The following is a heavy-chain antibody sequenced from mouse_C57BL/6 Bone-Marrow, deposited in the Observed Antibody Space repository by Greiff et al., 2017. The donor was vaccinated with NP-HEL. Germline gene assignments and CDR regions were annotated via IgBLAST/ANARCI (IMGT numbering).Heavy chain of an antibody. CDR2: ISYDGSN. CDR1: GYSITSGYY. V-gene: IGHV3-6*01. D-gene: IGHD2-4*01. Sequence: ESGPGLVKPSQSLSLTCSVTGYSITSGYYWNWIRQFPGNKLEWMGYISYDGSNNYNPSFKNRISITRDTSKNQFFLKLNSVTTEDTATYYCAREGFYDYDGGFAYWGQGTLVTVSA. J-gene: IGHJ3*01. CDR3: AREGFYDYDGGFAY.